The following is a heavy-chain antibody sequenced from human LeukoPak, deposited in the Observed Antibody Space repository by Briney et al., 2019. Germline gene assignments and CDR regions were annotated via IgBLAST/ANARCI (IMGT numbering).Heavy chain of an antibody. V-gene: IGHV3-23*01. Sequence: PGGSLRLSCVASGFTFRSYAMSWVRQAPGKGLEWVSAISTDGGYTYYADSVKGRFSISRDNSKNTVHLQMNSLRAEDTAIYYCAKGSFWGQGTLVTVSS. CDR3: AKGSF. D-gene: IGHD3-10*01. CDR2: ISTDGGYT. J-gene: IGHJ4*02. CDR1: GFTFRSYA.